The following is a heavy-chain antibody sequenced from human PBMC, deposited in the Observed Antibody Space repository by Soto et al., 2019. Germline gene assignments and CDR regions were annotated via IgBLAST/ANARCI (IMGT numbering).Heavy chain of an antibody. D-gene: IGHD6-25*01. Sequence: SETLSLTCTVSGGSISSYSWSWIRQAPGKGLEWIGYIYNTGSTNYNPSLKSRVTISVDTSKNQFSLKVSSVTAADTAVYYCARLLSSGLIRFDPWGQGTLVTVSS. J-gene: IGHJ5*02. CDR3: ARLLSSGLIRFDP. CDR2: IYNTGST. CDR1: GGSISSYS. V-gene: IGHV4-59*08.